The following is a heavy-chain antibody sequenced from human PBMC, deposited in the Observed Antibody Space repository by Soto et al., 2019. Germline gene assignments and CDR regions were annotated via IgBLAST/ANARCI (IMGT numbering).Heavy chain of an antibody. V-gene: IGHV4-39*01. CDR1: GGSISSSSYY. CDR3: ARLGPVRGYYYYGMDV. CDR2: IYYSGST. J-gene: IGHJ6*02. D-gene: IGHD3-16*01. Sequence: SETLSLTCTVSGGSISSSSYYWGWIRQPPGKGLEWIGSIYYSGSTYYNPSLKSRVTISVDTSKNQFSLKLSSVTAADTAVYYCARLGPVRGYYYYGMDVWGQGTTVTVSS.